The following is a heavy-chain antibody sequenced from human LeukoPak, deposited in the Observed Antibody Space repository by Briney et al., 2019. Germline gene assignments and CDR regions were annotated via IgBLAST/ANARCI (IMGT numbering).Heavy chain of an antibody. V-gene: IGHV3-30*18. J-gene: IGHJ5*02. CDR1: GLSFSSYG. CDR3: ANESYR. Sequence: PGRCLRLSCAASGLSFSSYGMHWVRQTPGKGLEWVAVISYDGSNKYYAASVKGRFTISRDNSKNTLYLQMSSLRAEDTAVYYCANESYRWGQGTLVTVSS. CDR2: ISYDGSNK.